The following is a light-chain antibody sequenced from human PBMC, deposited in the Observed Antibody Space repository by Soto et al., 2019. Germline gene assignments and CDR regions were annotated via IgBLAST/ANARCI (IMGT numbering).Light chain of an antibody. CDR2: GAS. CDR1: QSVSSSY. V-gene: IGKV3-20*01. J-gene: IGKJ2*01. CDR3: QHYGNSPPFT. Sequence: EIVLTQSPGTLSLSPGERATLSCRASQSVSSSYLAWYQQKPGQAPRLLIYGASSRATGIPDRFSGNGSGTDFTLTISRLEPEDFAVCFCQHYGNSPPFTFGQGTKVDIK.